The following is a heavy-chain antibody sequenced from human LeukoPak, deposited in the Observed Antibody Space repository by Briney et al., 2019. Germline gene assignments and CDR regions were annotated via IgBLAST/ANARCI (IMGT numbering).Heavy chain of an antibody. CDR2: INPNSGGT. J-gene: IGHJ5*02. CDR3: ARDFGSGPYNWFDP. D-gene: IGHD3-10*01. Sequence: GASVKVSCKASGYTFTGYYMHWVRQAPGQGLEWMGWINPNSGGTNYAQKFQGRVTMTRDTSISTAYMELSRLRSDDTAVYYCARDFGSGPYNWFDPWGQGTLVTVSS. CDR1: GYTFTGYY. V-gene: IGHV1-2*02.